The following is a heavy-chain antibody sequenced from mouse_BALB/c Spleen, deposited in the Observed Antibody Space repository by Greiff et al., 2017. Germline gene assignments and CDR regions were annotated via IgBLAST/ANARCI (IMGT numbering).Heavy chain of an antibody. CDR1: GYAFTNYL. Sequence: QVQLQQSGAELVRPGTSVKVSCKASGYAFTNYLIEWVKQRPGQGLEWIGVINPGSGGTNYNEKFKGKATLTADKSSSTAYMQLSSLTSDDSAVYFCARGDRYDAYVDYWGQGTTLTVSS. J-gene: IGHJ2*01. D-gene: IGHD2-14*01. CDR2: INPGSGGT. V-gene: IGHV1-54*01. CDR3: ARGDRYDAYVDY.